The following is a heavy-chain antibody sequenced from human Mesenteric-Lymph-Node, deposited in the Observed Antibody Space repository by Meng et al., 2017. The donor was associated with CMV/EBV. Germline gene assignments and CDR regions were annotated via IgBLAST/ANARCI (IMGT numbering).Heavy chain of an antibody. V-gene: IGHV4-39*01. CDR3: ARQSAYFDY. Sequence: LPCTVSGGSISSSSSYWGWIRQPPGKGLEWIGRIYYSGSTYYNPSLKSRVTISVDTSKNQFSLKLSSVTAADTAVYYCARQSAYFDYWGQGTLVTVSS. J-gene: IGHJ4*02. CDR1: GGSISSSSSY. CDR2: IYYSGST.